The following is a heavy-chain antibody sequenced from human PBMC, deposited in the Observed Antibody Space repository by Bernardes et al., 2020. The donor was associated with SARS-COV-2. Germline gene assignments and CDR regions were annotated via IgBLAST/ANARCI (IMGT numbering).Heavy chain of an antibody. D-gene: IGHD1-1*01. V-gene: IGHV3-23*01. J-gene: IGHJ4*02. CDR2: ISGSGGST. Sequence: GGSLRLSCAASGFTFRSYAMSWVRQAPGKGLEWVSGISGSGGSTYYADSVKGRFTISRDNSKNTLYLQMNSLRAEDTAVYYCARDIRRVPGIDYWGQGTLVTVSS. CDR3: ARDIRRVPGIDY. CDR1: GFTFRSYA.